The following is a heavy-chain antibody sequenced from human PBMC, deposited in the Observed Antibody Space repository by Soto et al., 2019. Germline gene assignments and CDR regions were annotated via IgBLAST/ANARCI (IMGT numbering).Heavy chain of an antibody. V-gene: IGHV3-9*01. CDR2: ISWNSGSI. CDR1: GFTFDDYA. D-gene: IGHD1-1*01. J-gene: IGHJ4*02. Sequence: PGGSLRLSCAASGFTFDDYAMHWVRQAPGKGLEWVSGISWNSGSIGYADSVKGRFTISRDNAKNSLYLQMNSLRAEDTALYYCAKDISPVVRDGLERLTGEAYFDYWGQGTLVTVSS. CDR3: AKDISPVVRDGLERLTGEAYFDY.